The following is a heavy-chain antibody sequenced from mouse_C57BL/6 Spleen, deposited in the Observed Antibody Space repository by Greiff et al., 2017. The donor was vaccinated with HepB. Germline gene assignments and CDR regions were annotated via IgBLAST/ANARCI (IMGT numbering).Heavy chain of an antibody. CDR1: GYAFSSSW. D-gene: IGHD1-1*01. CDR3: ASRGTTVGFAY. V-gene: IGHV1-82*01. CDR2: IYPGDGDT. Sequence: QVQLQQSGPELVKPGASVKISCKASGYAFSSSWMNWVKQRPGKGLEWIGRIYPGDGDTNYNGKFKGKATLTADKSSSTAYMQLSSLTSEDSAVYFCASRGTTVGFAYWGQGTLVTVSA. J-gene: IGHJ3*01.